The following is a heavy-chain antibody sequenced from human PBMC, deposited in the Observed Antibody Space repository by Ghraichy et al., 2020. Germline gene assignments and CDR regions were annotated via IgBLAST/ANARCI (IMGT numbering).Heavy chain of an antibody. CDR3: ASVSYVDYVDYAFDI. D-gene: IGHD4-17*01. Sequence: GGSLRLSCAASGFTFSSYSMNWVRQAPGKGLEWVSSISSSSSYIYYADSVKGRFTISRDNAKNSLYLQMNSLRAEDTAVYYCASVSYVDYVDYAFDIWGQGTMVTVSS. CDR2: ISSSSSYI. V-gene: IGHV3-21*01. J-gene: IGHJ3*02. CDR1: GFTFSSYS.